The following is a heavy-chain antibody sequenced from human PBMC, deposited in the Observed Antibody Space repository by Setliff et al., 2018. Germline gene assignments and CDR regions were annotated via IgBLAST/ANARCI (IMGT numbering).Heavy chain of an antibody. D-gene: IGHD1-7*01. Sequence: PGGSLRLSCAASGFSFSGYYMSWVRQAPGKGLEWLSKISTSSSYIYYADSVKGRFTISRDNAKKSLFLQMDSLRAEDTTVYFCARDPGTTSSLFGGLDVWGQGTTVTVSS. J-gene: IGHJ6*02. V-gene: IGHV3-11*06. CDR1: GFSFSGYY. CDR3: ARDPGTTSSLFGGLDV. CDR2: ISTSSSYI.